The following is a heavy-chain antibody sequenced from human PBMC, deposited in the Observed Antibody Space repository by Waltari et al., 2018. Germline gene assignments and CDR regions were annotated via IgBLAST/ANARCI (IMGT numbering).Heavy chain of an antibody. CDR3: ASHRPGGYGMDV. D-gene: IGHD2-15*01. CDR2: ITSDGGRT. V-gene: IGHV3-74*01. J-gene: IGHJ6*02. CDR1: GFPFSTYW. Sequence: EVQLVESGGGFVQPGGSLRLSGSASGFPFSTYWMHWVRQVPGKGLVWVSAITSDGGRTRYADSVKGRFTISRDNAKNTLYLQMNSLRADDTAVYYCASHRPGGYGMDVWGHGTTVTVSS.